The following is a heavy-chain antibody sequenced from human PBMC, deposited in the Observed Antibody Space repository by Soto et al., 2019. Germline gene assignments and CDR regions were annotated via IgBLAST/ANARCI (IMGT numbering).Heavy chain of an antibody. V-gene: IGHV4-34*01. Sequence: PSETLSLTCAVYDRSFSGYYWSWIRQPPGKGLEWIGEINHSGSTNYNPSLKSRVTISVDTSKNQFSLKLSSVTAADTAVYYCARGRLSMVRGALRYYYYGMDVWGQGTTVTVSS. J-gene: IGHJ6*02. D-gene: IGHD3-10*01. CDR1: DRSFSGYY. CDR3: ARGRLSMVRGALRYYYYGMDV. CDR2: INHSGST.